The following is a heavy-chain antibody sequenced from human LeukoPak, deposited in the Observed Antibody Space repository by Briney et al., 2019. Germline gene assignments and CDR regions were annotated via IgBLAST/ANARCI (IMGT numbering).Heavy chain of an antibody. Sequence: SETLSLPFAVHGGSFSCYYWSWIRPPPGKGPGWIGAINHSGSTNYNPSLKRRVTISVDTSKNQFSLKLSSVTAADTAVYYCARSDYSSGWYRGYYFDYWGQGTLVTVSS. D-gene: IGHD6-19*01. V-gene: IGHV4-34*01. CDR3: ARSDYSSGWYRGYYFDY. J-gene: IGHJ4*02. CDR2: INHSGST. CDR1: GGSFSCYY.